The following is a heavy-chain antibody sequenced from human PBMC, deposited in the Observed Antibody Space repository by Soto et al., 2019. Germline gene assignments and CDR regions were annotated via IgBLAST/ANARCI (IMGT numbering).Heavy chain of an antibody. CDR3: AKDAGGSMHNYYFDS. J-gene: IGHJ4*02. Sequence: GGSLRLSCAASGFTFSSYAMNWVRQAPGKGLEWVSAISGSGISIYYLDSVKGRFTISRDNSKNTLYLQMNSLRAEDTAVYYCAKDAGGSMHNYYFDSWGQGTPVTVSS. CDR2: ISGSGISI. V-gene: IGHV3-23*01. D-gene: IGHD1-26*01. CDR1: GFTFSSYA.